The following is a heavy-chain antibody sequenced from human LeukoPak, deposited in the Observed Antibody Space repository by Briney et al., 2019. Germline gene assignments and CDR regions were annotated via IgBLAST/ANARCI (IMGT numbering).Heavy chain of an antibody. J-gene: IGHJ5*02. CDR1: GGSFSGYY. CDR3: ARDLEGWFDP. CDR2: IYYSGST. Sequence: SETLSLTCAVYGGSFSGYYWSWIRQPPGKGLEWIGSIYYSGSTYYNPSLKSRVTISVDTSKNQFSLKLSSVTAADTAVYYCARDLEGWFDPWGQGTLVTVSS. V-gene: IGHV4-34*01.